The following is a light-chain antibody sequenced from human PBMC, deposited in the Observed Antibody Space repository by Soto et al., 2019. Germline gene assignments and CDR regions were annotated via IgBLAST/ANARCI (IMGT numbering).Light chain of an antibody. V-gene: IGKV3-20*01. J-gene: IGKJ1*01. CDR1: QSVSSSY. CDR3: QQFGISSWT. Sequence: ESVLTQSPGTLSLSPGEKATLSCRASQSVSSSYLAWYQQKPGQAPRLLIYGASSRATGIPDRFSGSGSGTDFTLTVSRLEPEDFAVYYCQQFGISSWTFGQGTKV. CDR2: GAS.